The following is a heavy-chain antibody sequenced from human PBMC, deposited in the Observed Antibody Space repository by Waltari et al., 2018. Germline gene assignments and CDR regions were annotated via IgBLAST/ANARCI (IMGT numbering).Heavy chain of an antibody. Sequence: EVQLVAPGGGLVKPGGSLRLPCAASGLRFRRHSMGWVRQAPGKGLQWVSTISSTSSYIYDTDSLRGRFAISRDNARDSLYLQMNSLRAEDTAVYYCARDPGSGRYFDYWGQGTLVTVSS. J-gene: IGHJ4*02. V-gene: IGHV3-21*02. CDR2: ISSTSSYI. D-gene: IGHD1-26*01. CDR1: GLRFRRHS. CDR3: ARDPGSGRYFDY.